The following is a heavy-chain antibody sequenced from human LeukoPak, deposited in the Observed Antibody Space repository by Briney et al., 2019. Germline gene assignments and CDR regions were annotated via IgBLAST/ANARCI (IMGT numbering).Heavy chain of an antibody. CDR3: ARDSDWGSYRCLDY. J-gene: IGHJ4*02. D-gene: IGHD3-16*02. CDR1: GFTFSSYA. V-gene: IGHV3-33*08. CDR2: IWYDGSNK. Sequence: GGSLRLSCAASGFTFSSYAMHWVRQAPGKGLEWVAVIWYDGSNKYYADSVKGRFTISRDNSKNTLYLQMNSLRAEDTAVYYCARDSDWGSYRCLDYWGQGTLVTVSS.